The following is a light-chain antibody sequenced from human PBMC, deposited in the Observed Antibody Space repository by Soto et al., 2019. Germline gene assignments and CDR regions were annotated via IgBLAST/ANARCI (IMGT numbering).Light chain of an antibody. CDR2: EVK. CDR3: SSYTTSDTLYV. V-gene: IGLV2-14*03. CDR1: RSDVGAYNY. Sequence: QSALTQPASVSGSPGQSIAISCTGTRSDVGAYNYVSWYQQHPGKAPKLIIYEVKNRPSGVSNRFSGSKSGNTASLTISGLQAEDEADYYCSSYTTSDTLYVFGTGTKLTVL. J-gene: IGLJ1*01.